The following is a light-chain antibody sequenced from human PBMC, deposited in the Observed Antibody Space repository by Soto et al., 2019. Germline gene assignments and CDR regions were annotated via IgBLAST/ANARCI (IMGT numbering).Light chain of an antibody. Sequence: QSVLTQPASVSGSPGQSIAISCTGTSNDVGGFNYVSWYQQHPGKAPKFMIYDVSSRPSGVSDRFSGSKSGNTASLTISGLQAEDEADYYCASYTTSSTYVFGTGTKVTVL. CDR2: DVS. V-gene: IGLV2-14*03. CDR1: SNDVGGFNY. J-gene: IGLJ1*01. CDR3: ASYTTSSTYV.